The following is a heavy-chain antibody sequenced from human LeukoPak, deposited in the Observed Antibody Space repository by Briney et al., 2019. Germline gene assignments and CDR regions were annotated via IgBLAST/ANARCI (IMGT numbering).Heavy chain of an antibody. CDR1: GFTVSILY. CDR3: GVTTSY. J-gene: IGHJ4*02. V-gene: IGHV3-66*01. Sequence: GGSLRLSCSASGFTVSILYMSWVRQAPGKGLEWVSVIYSGGSTYYTDSMKGRFTISRDNSKNILYLQMNSLRADDTAVYYCGVTTSYWGQGTLVTVSS. D-gene: IGHD4-17*01. CDR2: IYSGGST.